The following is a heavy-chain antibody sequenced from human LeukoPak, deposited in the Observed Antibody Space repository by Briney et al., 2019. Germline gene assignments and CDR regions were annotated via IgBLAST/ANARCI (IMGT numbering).Heavy chain of an antibody. Sequence: PSGTLSLTCAVSGGSISSSNWWSWVRQPPGKGLEWIGEIYHSGSTNYNPSLKGRVTISVDKSKNQFSLKLSSVTAADTAVYYCARAYSGILRWFDPWGQGTLVTVSS. CDR3: ARAYSGILRWFDP. V-gene: IGHV4-4*02. J-gene: IGHJ5*02. CDR1: GGSISSSNW. D-gene: IGHD6-13*01. CDR2: IYHSGST.